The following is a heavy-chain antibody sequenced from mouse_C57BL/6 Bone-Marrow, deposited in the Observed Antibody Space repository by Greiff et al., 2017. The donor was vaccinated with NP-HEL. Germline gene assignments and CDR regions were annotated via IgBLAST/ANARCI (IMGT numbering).Heavy chain of an antibody. J-gene: IGHJ1*03. Sequence: QVQLQQPGAELVRPGSSVKLSCKASGYTFTSYWMHWVKQRPIQGLEWIGNIDPSDSETHYIQKFKDKATLTVDKSSSTAYMQLSSLTSEDSAVYYCARGGTSWDVWYFYGWGTGTTVTVSS. CDR2: IDPSDSET. D-gene: IGHD4-1*01. CDR1: GYTFTSYW. CDR3: ARGGTSWDVWYFYG. V-gene: IGHV1-52*01.